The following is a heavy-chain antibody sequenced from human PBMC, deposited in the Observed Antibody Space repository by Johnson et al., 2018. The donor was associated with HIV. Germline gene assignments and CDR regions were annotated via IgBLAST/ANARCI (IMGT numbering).Heavy chain of an antibody. V-gene: IGHV3-66*01. D-gene: IGHD2-2*01. CDR2: IYSGGGT. J-gene: IGHJ3*02. CDR3: ARVAPAHDAFDI. Sequence: VQLVESGGGLVQPGGSLRLSCTASGFTVSSNYMSWVRQGPGTGLEWVSVIYSGGGTYHADSVKGRFTISRDNSKNRLYLQMNSLRAGDTAVYYCARVAPAHDAFDIWGQGTMVTVSS. CDR1: GFTVSSNY.